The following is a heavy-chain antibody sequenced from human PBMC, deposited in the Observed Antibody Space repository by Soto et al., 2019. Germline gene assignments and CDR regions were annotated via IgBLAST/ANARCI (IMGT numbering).Heavy chain of an antibody. CDR3: ARGTLRRDGYTGDRDADYIYTMDV. CDR2: GIPVFEST. D-gene: IGHD4-17*01. CDR1: GGTLSSYA. V-gene: IGHV1-69*06. J-gene: IGHJ6*02. Sequence: QVQVVQSGREVNNPGSSVQVSCKASGGTLSSYAINWVRQAPGQGLEWVGGGIPVFESTKYAQKFLGRVTSTADNCRSTVYLELTGLRFDDTDVYYCARGTLRRDGYTGDRDADYIYTMDVWGQGTTVTVS.